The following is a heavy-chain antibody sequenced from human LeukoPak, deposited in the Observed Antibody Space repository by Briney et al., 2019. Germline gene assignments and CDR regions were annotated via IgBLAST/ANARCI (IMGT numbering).Heavy chain of an antibody. CDR3: ARAWNLYCSSTSCYRGPYNWFDP. CDR1: GYTFTSYG. CDR2: ISAYNGNT. V-gene: IGHV1-18*01. J-gene: IGHJ5*02. D-gene: IGHD2-2*02. Sequence: ASVKVSCKASGYTFTSYGISWVRQAPGQGLEWMGWISAYNGNTNYAQKLQSRVTMTTDTSTSTAYMELRSLRSDDTAVYYCARAWNLYCSSTSCYRGPYNWFDPWGQGTLVTVSS.